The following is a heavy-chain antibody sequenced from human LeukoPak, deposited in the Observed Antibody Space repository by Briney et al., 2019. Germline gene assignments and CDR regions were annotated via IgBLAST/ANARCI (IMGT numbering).Heavy chain of an antibody. CDR2: MNPKSGNT. J-gene: IGHJ6*03. CDR3: ARDRYGSGSYGYYYYYYMDV. V-gene: IGHV1-8*03. Sequence: ASVKVSCKASGYTFTSYDINWVRQVTGQGLEWMGWMNPKSGNTGYAQKFQGRVTITADKSTSTAYMELSSLRSEDTAVYYCARDRYGSGSYGYYYYYYMDVWGKGTTVTVSS. CDR1: GYTFTSYD. D-gene: IGHD3-10*01.